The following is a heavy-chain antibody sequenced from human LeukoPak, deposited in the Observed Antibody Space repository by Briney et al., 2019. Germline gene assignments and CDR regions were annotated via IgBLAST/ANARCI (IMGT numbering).Heavy chain of an antibody. V-gene: IGHV3-23*01. D-gene: IGHD3-16*01. CDR1: GFTFSSYA. CDR2: ISGSGGST. Sequence: GGSLRLSCAASGFTFSSYAMSWVRQAPGKGLEWVSGISGSGGSTYYADSVKGRFTISRDNSKNTLYLQMNSLRAEDTAVYYCARSNGFGMDVWGQGTTVTVSS. CDR3: ARSNGFGMDV. J-gene: IGHJ6*02.